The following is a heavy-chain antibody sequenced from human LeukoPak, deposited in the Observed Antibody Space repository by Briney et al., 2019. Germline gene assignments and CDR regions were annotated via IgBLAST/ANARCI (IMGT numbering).Heavy chain of an antibody. CDR2: INPNSGGT. J-gene: IGHJ4*02. Sequence: ASVKVSCKASGYTFTGYYMHWVRQAPGQGLEWMGWINPNSGGTNYAQKFQGRVTMTRDTSISTAYVELSRLRSDDTAVYYCARGSEGYIVATTVDYWGQGTLVTVSS. V-gene: IGHV1-2*02. D-gene: IGHD5-12*01. CDR1: GYTFTGYY. CDR3: ARGSEGYIVATTVDY.